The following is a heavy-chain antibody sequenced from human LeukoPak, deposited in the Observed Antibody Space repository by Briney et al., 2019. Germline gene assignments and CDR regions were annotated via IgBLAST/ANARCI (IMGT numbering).Heavy chain of an antibody. CDR2: IWYDGSNK. Sequence: GRSLRLSCAASGFTFSSYGMHWVRQAPGKGLGWVAVIWYDGSNKYYADSVKGRFTISRDNSKNTLYLQMNSLRAEDTAVYYCARLTVTTSWVPGGLVYWGQGTLVTVSS. CDR1: GFTFSSYG. J-gene: IGHJ4*02. CDR3: ARLTVTTSWVPGGLVY. V-gene: IGHV3-33*01. D-gene: IGHD4-17*01.